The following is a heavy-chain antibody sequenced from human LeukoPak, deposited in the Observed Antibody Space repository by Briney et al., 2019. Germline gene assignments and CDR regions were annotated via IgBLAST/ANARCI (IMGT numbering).Heavy chain of an antibody. Sequence: GASVKVSCKASGYTFNTYTITWVRQAPGQGLEWMVWINPYNGYRNYAQKLQGRVTMTTDTSTSTAYMELRSLSSDDTAVYYCARSGMVLRYLDWSLDDWRQGTLVTVSS. CDR2: INPYNGYR. D-gene: IGHD3-9*01. CDR1: GYTFNTYT. CDR3: ARSGMVLRYLDWSLDD. V-gene: IGHV1-18*01. J-gene: IGHJ4*02.